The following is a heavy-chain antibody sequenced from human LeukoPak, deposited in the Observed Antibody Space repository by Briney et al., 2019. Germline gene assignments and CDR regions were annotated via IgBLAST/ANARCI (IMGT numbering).Heavy chain of an antibody. D-gene: IGHD2-2*01. CDR3: ARGPGYCSSTSCRGGFDY. CDR2: MNPNSGNT. CDR1: GYTFTSYD. Sequence: ASVKVSCKAFGYTFTSYDINWVRQATGQGLEWMGWMNPNSGNTGYAQKFQGRVTMTRNTSISTAYMELSSLRSEDTAVYYCARGPGYCSSTSCRGGFDYWGQGTLVTVSS. J-gene: IGHJ4*02. V-gene: IGHV1-8*01.